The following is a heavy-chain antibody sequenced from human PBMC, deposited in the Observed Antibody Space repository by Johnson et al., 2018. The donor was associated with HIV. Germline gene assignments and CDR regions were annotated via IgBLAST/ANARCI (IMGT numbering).Heavy chain of an antibody. CDR1: GFTFSSYP. Sequence: QVQLVESGGGVVQPGRSLRLSCAASGFTFSSYPMHWVRQAPGKGLEWVAIISYDGSNKYYADSVKGRFTISRDNSKNTLYLQMNSLRAEDTAVYYCARDNIVLMVGGAFDIWGQGTMVTVSS. D-gene: IGHD2-8*01. CDR2: ISYDGSNK. V-gene: IGHV3-30-3*01. J-gene: IGHJ3*02. CDR3: ARDNIVLMVGGAFDI.